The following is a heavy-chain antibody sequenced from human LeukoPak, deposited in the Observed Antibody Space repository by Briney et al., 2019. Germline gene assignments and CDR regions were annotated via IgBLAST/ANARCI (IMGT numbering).Heavy chain of an antibody. V-gene: IGHV1-18*01. CDR1: GYTFSSYG. Sequence: GASVKVSCKASGYTFSSYGITWVRQAPGQGLEWMGWISVYNGDTNYAQKVQSRVTMTTDTSTTTAYMELRSLRPDDTAVHYCARAGTSGWQPFDYWGQGTLVTVSS. D-gene: IGHD6-19*01. CDR2: ISVYNGDT. J-gene: IGHJ4*02. CDR3: ARAGTSGWQPFDY.